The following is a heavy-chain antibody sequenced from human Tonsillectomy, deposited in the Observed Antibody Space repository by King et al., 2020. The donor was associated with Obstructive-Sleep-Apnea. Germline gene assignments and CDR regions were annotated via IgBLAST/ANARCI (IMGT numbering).Heavy chain of an antibody. CDR1: GDSISSGAYY. V-gene: IGHV4-31*03. Sequence: VQLQESGPGLVKPSKTLSLTCPVYGDSISSGAYYWSWIRQHPGKGLEWIGYIYNTGSTHYNPSLKSRVTISVDTTKNQFSLKLSSVTAADTAVYYCAREPIAVAGPFDNWGQGALVTVSS. J-gene: IGHJ4*02. CDR2: IYNTGST. D-gene: IGHD6-13*01. CDR3: AREPIAVAGPFDN.